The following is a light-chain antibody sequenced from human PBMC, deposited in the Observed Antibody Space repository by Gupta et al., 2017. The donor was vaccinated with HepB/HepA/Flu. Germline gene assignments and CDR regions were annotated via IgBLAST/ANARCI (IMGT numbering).Light chain of an antibody. CDR2: AAS. J-gene: IGKJ1*01. V-gene: IGKV1-39*01. Sequence: DMQMTQSPPSLSASVGDRVTITCRTSQSISSYLHWYQQKLGKAPKLLIYAASSLQSGVPSRFSGSGSGTDFTLTISSVQPEDFATYYCQQSYSAPRTFGQGTKVEIK. CDR1: QSISSY. CDR3: QQSYSAPRT.